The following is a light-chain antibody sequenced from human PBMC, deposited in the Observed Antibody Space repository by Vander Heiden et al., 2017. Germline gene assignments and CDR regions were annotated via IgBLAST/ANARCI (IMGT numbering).Light chain of an antibody. CDR2: WAS. CDR3: QQYYSTPQA. V-gene: IGKV4-1*01. J-gene: IGKJ3*01. Sequence: DIVMTQSPDSLAASLGERATINCKSSQSVLYSSNNKNYLAWYQQKPGQPPKLLIYWASTRESGVPDRFSGSGSGTDFTLTISSLQAKDVAVYYCQQYYSTPQAFGPGTKMDIK. CDR1: QSVLYSSNNKNY.